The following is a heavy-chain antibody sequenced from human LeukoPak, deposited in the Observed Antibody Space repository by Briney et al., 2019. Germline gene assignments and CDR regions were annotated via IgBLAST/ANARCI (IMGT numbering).Heavy chain of an antibody. V-gene: IGHV4-34*01. D-gene: IGHD6-6*01. J-gene: IGHJ6*03. CDR2: INHSGST. CDR1: GGSFSGYY. CDR3: ARQRGSSWDYYYYYYMDV. Sequence: PSETLSLTCAVYGGSFSGYYWSWIRQPPGKGLEWVGEINHSGSTNYTPSLKSRVTISVDTSKNQFSLKLSPVTAADTAVYYCARQRGSSWDYYYYYYMDVWGKGTTVTVSS.